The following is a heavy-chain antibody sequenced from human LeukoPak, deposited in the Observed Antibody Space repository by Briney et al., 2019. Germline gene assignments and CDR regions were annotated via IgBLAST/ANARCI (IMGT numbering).Heavy chain of an antibody. D-gene: IGHD4-11*01. CDR1: GYGFSDVY. CDR3: ATSSTVTHTRDP. Sequence: ASVKVSCKASGYGFSDVYFNWVRQAPGRGLEWMGWINPHRGATNYAQRFQGRVSMDASFDTAYMELSRLTSDDTAVYYCATSSTVTHTRDPWGQGTLATASS. CDR2: INPHRGAT. J-gene: IGHJ5*02. V-gene: IGHV1-2*02.